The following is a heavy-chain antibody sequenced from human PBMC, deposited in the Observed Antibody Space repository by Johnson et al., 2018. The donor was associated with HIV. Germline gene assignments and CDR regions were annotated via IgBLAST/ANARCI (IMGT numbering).Heavy chain of an antibody. V-gene: IGHV3-53*01. CDR2: IYSGGRT. CDR1: GFTVSSNY. CDR3: ATSGEQWLVWNAFDI. J-gene: IGHJ3*02. Sequence: VQLVESGGGLIQPGGSLRRSCAASGFTVSSNYMSWVRKDPGKGLEGVPVIYSGGRTYYADSGKRRFPISRDNSKNTLYLQMNSLRAEDTVVYYCATSGEQWLVWNAFDIWGQGTMVTVSS. D-gene: IGHD6-19*01.